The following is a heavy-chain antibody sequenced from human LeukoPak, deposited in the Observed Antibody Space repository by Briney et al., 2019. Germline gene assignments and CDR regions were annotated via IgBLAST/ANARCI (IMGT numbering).Heavy chain of an antibody. J-gene: IGHJ4*02. D-gene: IGHD3-10*01. CDR2: ISGDGGST. Sequence: GGSLRLSCAASGFTFDDYAMHWVRQAPGKGLEWVSLISGDGGSTYYADSVKGRSTISRDNSKNSLYLQMDSLRTEDTALYYCAKDMTGASDYWGQGTLVTVSS. CDR3: AKDMTGASDY. CDR1: GFTFDDYA. V-gene: IGHV3-43*02.